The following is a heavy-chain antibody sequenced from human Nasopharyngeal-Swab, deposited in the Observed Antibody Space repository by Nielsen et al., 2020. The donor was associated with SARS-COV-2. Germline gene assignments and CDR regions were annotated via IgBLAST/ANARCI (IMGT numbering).Heavy chain of an antibody. J-gene: IGHJ4*02. D-gene: IGHD3-16*01. V-gene: IGHV3-15*01. CDR3: ITWGGY. Sequence: WIRQPPGKGLEWVGRIKSKTDGGTTDYAAPMKHRFTISRDDSKNTMYLQMNSLKTEGTVVYYCITWGGYWGQGTLVTVSS. CDR2: IKSKTDGGTT.